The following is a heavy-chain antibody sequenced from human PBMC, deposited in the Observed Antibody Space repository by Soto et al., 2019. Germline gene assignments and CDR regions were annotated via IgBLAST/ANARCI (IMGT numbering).Heavy chain of an antibody. CDR2: IAPSGTT. CDR3: ARDRSAAGPSNWFDP. J-gene: IGHJ5*02. Sequence: QVQLQESGPRLVKPSETLSLFCTVSGASISNYHWSWIRQSAGKGLEWIGRIAPSGTTYYNPSINGRVTMSVDTSKTQFSLSMRSVTAADTAAYYCARDRSAAGPSNWFDPWGQGTLVTVSS. CDR1: GASISNYH. D-gene: IGHD6-13*01. V-gene: IGHV4-4*07.